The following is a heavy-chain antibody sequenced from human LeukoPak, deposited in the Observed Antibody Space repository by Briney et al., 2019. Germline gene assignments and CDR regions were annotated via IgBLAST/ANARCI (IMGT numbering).Heavy chain of an antibody. Sequence: ASVKVSCEASGYTFTSYDINWVRQATGQGLERMGWMNPNSGNTGYAQKFQGRVTITRNTSISTAYMELSSLRSEDTAVYYCARARPYYDFWSGYSPWGQGTLVTVSS. CDR3: ARARPYYDFWSGYSP. J-gene: IGHJ5*02. D-gene: IGHD3-3*01. CDR2: MNPNSGNT. V-gene: IGHV1-8*03. CDR1: GYTFTSYD.